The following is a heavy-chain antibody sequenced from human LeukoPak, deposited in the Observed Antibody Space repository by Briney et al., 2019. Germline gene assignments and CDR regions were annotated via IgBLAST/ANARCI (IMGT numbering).Heavy chain of an antibody. D-gene: IGHD1-26*01. CDR1: DGSVSSYY. Sequence: NPSETLSLICTVSDGSVSSYYWSWIRQPPGKGLEWIGYIYYSGSTNYNPSLKSRVTISVDTSKNQFSLRLSSVTAADTAVYYSARLASGSYGPLTPFDYWGQGTLVTVSS. CDR3: ARLASGSYGPLTPFDY. CDR2: IYYSGST. V-gene: IGHV4-59*08. J-gene: IGHJ4*02.